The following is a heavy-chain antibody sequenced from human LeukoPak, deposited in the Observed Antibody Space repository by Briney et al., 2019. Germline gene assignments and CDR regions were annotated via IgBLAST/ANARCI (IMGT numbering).Heavy chain of an antibody. CDR3: ARVPRASSSWIGWFDP. CDR2: ISYDGSNK. Sequence: GGSLRLSCAASGFTFSSYAMHWVRQAPGKGLEWVAVISYDGSNKYYADSVKGRFTISRDNSKNTLYLQMNSLRAEDAVVYYCARVPRASSSWIGWFDPWGQGTLVTVSS. J-gene: IGHJ5*02. CDR1: GFTFSSYA. V-gene: IGHV3-30*01. D-gene: IGHD6-13*01.